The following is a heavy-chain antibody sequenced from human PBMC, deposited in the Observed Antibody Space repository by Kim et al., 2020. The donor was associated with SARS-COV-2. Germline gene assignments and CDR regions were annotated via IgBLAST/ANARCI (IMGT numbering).Heavy chain of an antibody. D-gene: IGHD1-7*01. J-gene: IGHJ4*02. V-gene: IGHV4-59*01. Sequence: STNYNPSLKSRVTISVDTSKNQFSLKLSSVTAADTAVYYCARELELVFDYWGQGTLVTVSS. CDR3: ARELELVFDY. CDR2: ST.